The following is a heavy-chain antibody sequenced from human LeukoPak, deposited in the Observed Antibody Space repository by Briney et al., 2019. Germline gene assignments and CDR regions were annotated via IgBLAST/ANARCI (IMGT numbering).Heavy chain of an antibody. V-gene: IGHV4-34*01. Sequence: PEGSLRLSCAASGFTFSNAWMSWVRQAPGKGLEWIGEINHSGSTNYNPSLKSRVTISVDTSKNQFSLKLSSVTAADTAVYYCARGSVAGILGYYYYYMDVWGKGTTVTVSS. J-gene: IGHJ6*03. D-gene: IGHD6-19*01. CDR2: INHSGST. CDR1: GFTFSNAW. CDR3: ARGSVAGILGYYYYYMDV.